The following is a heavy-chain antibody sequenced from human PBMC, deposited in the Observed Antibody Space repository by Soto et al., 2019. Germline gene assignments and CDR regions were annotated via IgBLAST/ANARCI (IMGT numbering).Heavy chain of an antibody. CDR2: IYYSGST. Sequence: QVQLQESGPGLVKPSETLSLTCTVSGGSISSYYWSWIRQPPGKGLEWIGYIYYSGSTNYNPSLKSRVTISVDTSKNQFSLKLSSVTAADTAVYYCARSPCGYSSRCGWFDPWGQGTLVTVSS. D-gene: IGHD6-13*01. CDR1: GGSISSYY. V-gene: IGHV4-59*01. CDR3: ARSPCGYSSRCGWFDP. J-gene: IGHJ5*02.